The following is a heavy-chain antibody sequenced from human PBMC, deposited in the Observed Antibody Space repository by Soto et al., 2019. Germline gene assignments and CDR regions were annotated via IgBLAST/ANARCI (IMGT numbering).Heavy chain of an antibody. CDR2: MNPNSGNT. V-gene: IGHV1-8*01. CDR3: ARWDYGGYARFDF. CDR1: GYTFTSHD. J-gene: IGHJ4*02. D-gene: IGHD4-17*01. Sequence: QVQLVQSGAEVKKPGASVKVSCKASGYTFTSHDINWVRQATGQGLEWMGWMNPNSGNTGYAQKFQGSVTMTRNTSISTAYMELSRLRSEDTAVYYCARWDYGGYARFDFWCQGTLVTVSS.